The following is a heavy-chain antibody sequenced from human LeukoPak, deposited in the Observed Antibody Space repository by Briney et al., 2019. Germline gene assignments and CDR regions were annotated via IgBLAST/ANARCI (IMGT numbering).Heavy chain of an antibody. J-gene: IGHJ4*02. V-gene: IGHV4-61*03. CDR3: ARAFNLGQKVRYFDY. CDR1: GGSISSGDYY. Sequence: PSETLSLTCTVSGGSISSGDYYWSWLRQPPGKGLEWIGFSYSSGYTKYNASLKSRVTISVDTSNNHFSLKLSSVTAADTAVYYCARAFNLGQKVRYFDYWGQGTLVTVSS. D-gene: IGHD3-10*01. CDR2: SYSSGYT.